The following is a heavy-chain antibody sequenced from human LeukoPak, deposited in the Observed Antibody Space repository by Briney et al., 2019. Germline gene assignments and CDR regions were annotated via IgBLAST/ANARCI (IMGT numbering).Heavy chain of an antibody. Sequence: ASVRVSCKASGYTFTNYYLHWVRQAPGHGLEWMAIINPSDGGTYYEQKLQGRVTVTRDTSTSTVYMELSSLRSEDTAVYYCARDTRAMTAVTRGQHYYYGLDVWGQGTTVTVSS. V-gene: IGHV1-46*01. J-gene: IGHJ6*02. D-gene: IGHD4-17*01. CDR2: INPSDGGT. CDR1: GYTFTNYY. CDR3: ARDTRAMTAVTRGQHYYYGLDV.